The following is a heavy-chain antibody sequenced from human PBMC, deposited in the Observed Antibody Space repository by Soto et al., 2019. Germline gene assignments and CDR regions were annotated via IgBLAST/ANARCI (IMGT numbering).Heavy chain of an antibody. CDR3: ARQSGIAAAGPTYSFDY. D-gene: IGHD6-13*01. V-gene: IGHV4-39*01. J-gene: IGHJ4*02. Sequence: SETLSLTCTVSGGSISSSRYYWGWIRQPPGKGLEWIGSIYYSGSTYYNPSLKSRVTISVDTSKNQFSLKLSSVTAADTAVYYCARQSGIAAAGPTYSFDYWGQGTLVTVS. CDR1: GGSISSSRYY. CDR2: IYYSGST.